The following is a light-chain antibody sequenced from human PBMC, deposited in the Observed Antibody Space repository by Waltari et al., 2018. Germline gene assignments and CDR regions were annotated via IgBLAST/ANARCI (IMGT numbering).Light chain of an antibody. Sequence: EIVLTQSPATLSLSPGETATLSCRARQSVGNYLAWYHQNPGQAPRLRLHDASTRATGIPARFSGSGSGTDFTLTITSLEPEDFALYYCQHRSDWPAFGQGTRLEI. CDR3: QHRSDWPA. V-gene: IGKV3-11*01. J-gene: IGKJ5*01. CDR2: DAS. CDR1: QSVGNY.